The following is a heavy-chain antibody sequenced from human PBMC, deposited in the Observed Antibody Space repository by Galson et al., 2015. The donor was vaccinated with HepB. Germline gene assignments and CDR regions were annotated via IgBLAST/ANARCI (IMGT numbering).Heavy chain of an antibody. CDR1: GFPFNNAW. V-gene: IGHV3-15*01. D-gene: IGHD2-8*02. CDR3: TTDVHYSTYWSWLDP. Sequence: SLRLSCAASGFPFNNAWMTWVRQAPGMGLEWVGRIKSKTAGETTDYAAPVKGRFTISRDDSNNRLYLQMNSLKTEDTAVYYCTTDVHYSTYWSWLDPWGQGTLVTVSS. CDR2: IKSKTAGETT. J-gene: IGHJ5*02.